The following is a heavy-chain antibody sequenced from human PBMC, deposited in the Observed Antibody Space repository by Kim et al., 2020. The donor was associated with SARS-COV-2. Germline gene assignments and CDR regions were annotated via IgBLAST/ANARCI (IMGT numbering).Heavy chain of an antibody. J-gene: IGHJ4*02. CDR1: GFTFSSYA. V-gene: IGHV3-30*04. CDR3: ARSVIGDVLLWFGDDYFDY. Sequence: GGSLRLSCAASGFTFSSYAMHWVRQAPGKGLEWVAVISYDGSNKYYADSVKGRFTISRDNSKNTLYLQMNSLRAEDTAVYYCARSVIGDVLLWFGDDYFDYWGQGTLVTVSS. CDR2: ISYDGSNK. D-gene: IGHD3-10*01.